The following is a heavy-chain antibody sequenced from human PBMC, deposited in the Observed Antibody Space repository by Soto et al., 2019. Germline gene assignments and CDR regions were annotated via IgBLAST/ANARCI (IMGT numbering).Heavy chain of an antibody. CDR3: AGNVDITFIPPGGFDP. V-gene: IGHV3-21*01. D-gene: IGHD5-12*01. CDR2: ISVWSNYR. CDR1: GFPFRTYT. J-gene: IGHJ5*02. Sequence: GGSLRLSCTTSGFPFRTYTMSWVRQAPGKGLEWVSSISVWSNYRYTADSLKGRFFISRDNAKDSLYLEMNDLRAEDTAVYYCAGNVDITFIPPGGFDPWGQGTLVTVSS.